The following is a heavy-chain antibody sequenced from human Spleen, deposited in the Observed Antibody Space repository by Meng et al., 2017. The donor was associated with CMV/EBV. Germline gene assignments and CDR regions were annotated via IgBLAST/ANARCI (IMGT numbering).Heavy chain of an antibody. V-gene: IGHV3-20*04. CDR3: ARGRYSSGWSIGYYYYGMDV. Sequence: GGSLRLSCATSGFTFDDYTLHWVRQVPGKGLEWVSLITWNGGSAGYAASVKGRFTISRDDAKNSLFLHMNNLRVEDTALYFCARGRYSSGWSIGYYYYGMDVWGQGTTVTVSS. J-gene: IGHJ6*02. CDR1: GFTFDDYT. D-gene: IGHD6-19*01. CDR2: ITWNGGSA.